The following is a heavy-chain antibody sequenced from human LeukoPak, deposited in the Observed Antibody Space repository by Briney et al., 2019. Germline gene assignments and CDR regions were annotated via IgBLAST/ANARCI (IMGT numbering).Heavy chain of an antibody. Sequence: ASVKVSCKASGYTFTSYYMHWVRQAPGQGLEWMGIINPSGGSTSYAQKFQGRVTMTRDTSISTAYMELSRLRSDDTAVYYCARDLQRWLQLFGYWGQGTLVTVSS. D-gene: IGHD5-24*01. CDR3: ARDLQRWLQLFGY. J-gene: IGHJ4*02. CDR2: INPSGGST. CDR1: GYTFTSYY. V-gene: IGHV1-46*01.